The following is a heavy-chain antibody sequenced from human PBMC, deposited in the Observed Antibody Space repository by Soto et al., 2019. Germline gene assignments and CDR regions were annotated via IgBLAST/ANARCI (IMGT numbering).Heavy chain of an antibody. CDR3: AREGPAATY. D-gene: IGHD2-2*01. CDR2: ISWNSGSI. CDR1: GFTFDDYA. Sequence: EVQLVESGGGLVQPGRSLRLSCAASGFTFDDYAMHWVRQAPGKGLEWVSGISWNSGSIGYADSVKGRFTISRDNAKNSPYLQMNTPRAEDTALYYCAREGPAATYWGQGTLVTVSS. J-gene: IGHJ4*02. V-gene: IGHV3-9*01.